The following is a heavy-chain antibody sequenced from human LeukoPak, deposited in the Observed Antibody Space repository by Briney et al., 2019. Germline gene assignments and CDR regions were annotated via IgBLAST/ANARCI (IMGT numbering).Heavy chain of an antibody. CDR3: ARDRDYYDSSDLYYIDY. V-gene: IGHV1-18*01. CDR2: ISAYNGNT. Sequence: ASVKVSCKASGGTFSSYAISWVRQAPGQGLEWMGWISAYNGNTNYAQKLQGRVTMTTDTSTSTAYMELRSLRSEDTAVYYCARDRDYYDSSDLYYIDYWGQGTLVTVSS. D-gene: IGHD3-22*01. J-gene: IGHJ4*02. CDR1: GGTFSSYA.